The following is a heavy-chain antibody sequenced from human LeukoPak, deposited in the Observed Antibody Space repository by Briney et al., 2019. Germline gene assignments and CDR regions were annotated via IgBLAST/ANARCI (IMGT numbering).Heavy chain of an antibody. V-gene: IGHV1-18*04. CDR3: ARDLEHCRNIICSNSAY. CDR1: GYNFDRYG. D-gene: IGHD2-2*01. Sequence: ASVKVSCKGSGYNFDRYGVNWVRQAPGQGLEWVGWISTYNGNTFYAQKFEGRVSMTTDTSTNTVYMDLRSLRSDNTAVYYCARDLEHCRNIICSNSAYWGQGTLVTVSS. J-gene: IGHJ4*02. CDR2: ISTYNGNT.